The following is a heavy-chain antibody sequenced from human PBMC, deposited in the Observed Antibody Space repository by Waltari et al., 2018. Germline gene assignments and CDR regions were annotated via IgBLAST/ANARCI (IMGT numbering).Heavy chain of an antibody. Sequence: QVQLVQSGAEVKQPGSSVKVSCKASGGTFSSYAISWVRQAPGQGLEWMGGINPSFGTANYAQKFQGRVTSTADESTSTAYMELSSLRSEDTAVYYCARGMVTATVYYYYGMDVWGQGTTVTVSS. D-gene: IGHD2-21*02. V-gene: IGHV1-69*01. CDR3: ARGMVTATVYYYYGMDV. CDR1: GGTFSSYA. J-gene: IGHJ6*02. CDR2: INPSFGTA.